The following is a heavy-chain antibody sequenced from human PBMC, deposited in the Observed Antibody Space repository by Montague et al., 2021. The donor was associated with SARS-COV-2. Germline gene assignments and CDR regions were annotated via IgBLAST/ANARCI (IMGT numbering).Heavy chain of an antibody. CDR2: ISYSGST. V-gene: IGHV4-39*07. CDR3: ARGYQLRFLEWSSRQSTFDY. J-gene: IGHJ4*02. Sequence: SETLSLTCTVSAGSISTNSYYWAWIRQPPGKGLEWIGSISYSGSTYFNPSLKSRVTISVDTSKNQSSLKLSSVTAADTAVYYCARGYQLRFLEWSSRQSTFDYWGQGTLVTVSS. D-gene: IGHD3-3*01. CDR1: AGSISTNSYY.